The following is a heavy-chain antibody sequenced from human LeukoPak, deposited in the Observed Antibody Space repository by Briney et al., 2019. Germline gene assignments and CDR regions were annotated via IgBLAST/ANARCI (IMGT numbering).Heavy chain of an antibody. CDR1: GYTLTELS. Sequence: PAASVKVSCKVSGYTLTELSMHWVRQAPGKGLEWMGIINPTGGSTTYAQKFQGRVTMTRDTSTSTVYMELSSLRSDDTAVYYCARTAARRFDYWGQGTLVTVSS. J-gene: IGHJ4*02. V-gene: IGHV1-46*01. CDR2: INPTGGST. CDR3: ARTAARRFDY. D-gene: IGHD6-6*01.